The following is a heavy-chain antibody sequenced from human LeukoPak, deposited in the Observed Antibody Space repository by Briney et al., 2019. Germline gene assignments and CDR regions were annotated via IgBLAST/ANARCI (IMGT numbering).Heavy chain of an antibody. V-gene: IGHV1-69*06. Sequence: GASVKASCKASGGTFSSYAISWVRQAPGQGLEWMGGIIPIFGTANYAQKFQGRVTITADKSTSTAYMELSSLRSEDTAVYYCARVLAAAGDWFDPWGQGTLVTVSS. D-gene: IGHD6-13*01. CDR3: ARVLAAAGDWFDP. CDR1: GGTFSSYA. CDR2: IIPIFGTA. J-gene: IGHJ5*02.